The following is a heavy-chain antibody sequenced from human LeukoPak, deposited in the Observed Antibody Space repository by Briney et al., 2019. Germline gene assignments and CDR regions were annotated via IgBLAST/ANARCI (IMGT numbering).Heavy chain of an antibody. CDR2: ISWNSGSI. J-gene: IGHJ6*03. CDR1: GFTFDDYA. Sequence: PGGSLRLSCAASGFTFDDYAMHWVRQAPGKGLEWVSGISWNSGSIGYADSVKGRFTISRDNAKNSLYLQMNSLRAEDTALYYCAKDMGSGPYYYYMDVWGKGTTVTISS. V-gene: IGHV3-9*01. CDR3: AKDMGSGPYYYYMDV. D-gene: IGHD6-19*01.